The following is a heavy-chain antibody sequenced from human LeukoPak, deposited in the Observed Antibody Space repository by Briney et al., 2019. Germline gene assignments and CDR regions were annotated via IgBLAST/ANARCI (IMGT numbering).Heavy chain of an antibody. CDR1: GYTFTGYY. D-gene: IGHD6-19*01. Sequence: ASVKVSCKAPGYTFTGYYMHWVRQAPGQGLEWMGWINPNSGGTNYAQKFQGRVTMTRDTSINASYMELSRLRSDDTAVYYCARGTSGWYPWFDYWGQGTLVTVSS. J-gene: IGHJ4*02. CDR3: ARGTSGWYPWFDY. CDR2: INPNSGGT. V-gene: IGHV1-2*02.